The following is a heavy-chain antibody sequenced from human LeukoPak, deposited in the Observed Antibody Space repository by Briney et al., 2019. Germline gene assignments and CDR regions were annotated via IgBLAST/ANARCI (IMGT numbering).Heavy chain of an antibody. J-gene: IGHJ5*02. V-gene: IGHV3-30*02. CDR1: GFTFSSYG. Sequence: AGSLRLSCAASGFTFSSYGMHWVRQAPGKGLEWVAFIRYDGSNKYYADSVKGRFTISRDNSKNTLYLQMNSLRAEDTAVYYCAKDLLQIAAAGTWGQGTLVTVSS. D-gene: IGHD6-13*01. CDR2: IRYDGSNK. CDR3: AKDLLQIAAAGT.